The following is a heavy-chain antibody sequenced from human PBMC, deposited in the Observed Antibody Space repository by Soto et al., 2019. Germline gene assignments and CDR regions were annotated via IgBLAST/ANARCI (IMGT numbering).Heavy chain of an antibody. CDR2: ISYDGSNK. D-gene: IGHD1-26*01. V-gene: IGHV3-30-3*01. CDR3: ARVGRDYGMDV. Sequence: GGSLRLSCAASGFTFSSYAMHWVRQAPGKGLEWVAVISYDGSNKYYADSVKGRFTISRDNSKNTLYLQMNSLRAEDTAVYYCARVGRDYGMDVWGQGTPVTVSS. CDR1: GFTFSSYA. J-gene: IGHJ6*02.